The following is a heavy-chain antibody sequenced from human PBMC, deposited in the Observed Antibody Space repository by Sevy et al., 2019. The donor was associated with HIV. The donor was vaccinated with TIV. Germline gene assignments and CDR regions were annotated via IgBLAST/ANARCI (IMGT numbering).Heavy chain of an antibody. D-gene: IGHD3-16*01. V-gene: IGHV1-2*02. CDR3: AGGRVLFGGGGGLDV. CDR1: ASTFTAYY. CDR2: INPNSDGT. Sequence: ASVKVSCKTSASTFTAYYMHWLRQAPGQGLEWMGWINPNSDGTKYAQRFQGRVSMTADTSISTAYMELSRLTSDDTGVYYRAGGRVLFGGGGGLDVWGQGTTVTVSS. J-gene: IGHJ6*02.